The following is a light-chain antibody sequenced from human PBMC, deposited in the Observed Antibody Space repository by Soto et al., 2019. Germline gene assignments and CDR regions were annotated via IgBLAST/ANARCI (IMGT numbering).Light chain of an antibody. CDR2: AAS. Sequence: DIQMTQSPSSLSASVGERVTITCRASQGISNSLAWYQQKPGKVPKLLIYAASTLQSGVPSRLSGRGSGTDFTLTISSLQPEDVATYYGQKYNSAPLTFGGGTKVESK. CDR3: QKYNSAPLT. J-gene: IGKJ4*01. V-gene: IGKV1-27*01. CDR1: QGISNS.